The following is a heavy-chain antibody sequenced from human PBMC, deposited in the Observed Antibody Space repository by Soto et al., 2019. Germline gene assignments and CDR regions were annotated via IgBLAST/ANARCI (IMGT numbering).Heavy chain of an antibody. CDR3: ARLRTPYYSSWPHY. Sequence: ASVKFSCKASGYTFTGYHLHWVRQAPGQGFECMGWINPNSGDTISAEKFQGRVTMTRXTXXTXXXMXLXXPGXDXTAVYFCARLRTPYYSSWPHYWGQGTLVTVSS. J-gene: IGHJ4*02. V-gene: IGHV1-2*02. CDR2: INPNSGDT. CDR1: GYTFTGYH. D-gene: IGHD6-13*01.